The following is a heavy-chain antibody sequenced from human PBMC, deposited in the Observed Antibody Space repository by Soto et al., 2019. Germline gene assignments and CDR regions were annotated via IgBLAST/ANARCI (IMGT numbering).Heavy chain of an antibody. CDR3: THRLKGFRSGCYYFDY. V-gene: IGHV2-5*01. J-gene: IGHJ4*02. CDR1: GFSLSTTGVG. CDR2: LYWNDDK. Sequence: QITLKESGPTLVKPTQTLTLTCTFSGFSLSTTGVGVGWIRQPPGKALEWLALLYWNDDKRYNPSLSSRLTSSKDTSKSQVDLTMTNMDAVDTATYYCTHRLKGFRSGCYYFDYWGQGNVVTVSS. D-gene: IGHD5-18*01.